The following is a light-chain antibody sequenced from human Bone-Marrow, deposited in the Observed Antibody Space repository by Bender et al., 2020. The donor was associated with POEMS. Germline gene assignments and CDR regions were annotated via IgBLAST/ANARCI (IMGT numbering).Light chain of an antibody. Sequence: QSALTQPASVSGSPGQSITISCTGTSRDVGAYNLVSWYQHHPGTAPKLMVYDVTNRPSGVSNRFSGSKSGNTASLTISGLQSEDEADYYCTSYTTSDTWVFGGGTKLTVL. CDR1: SRDVGAYNL. CDR3: TSYTTSDTWV. J-gene: IGLJ3*02. CDR2: DVT. V-gene: IGLV2-14*02.